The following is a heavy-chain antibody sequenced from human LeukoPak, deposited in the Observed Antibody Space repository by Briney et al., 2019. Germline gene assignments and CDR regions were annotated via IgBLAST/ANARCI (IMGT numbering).Heavy chain of an antibody. CDR2: IDPNSGGT. V-gene: IGHV1-2*02. CDR3: ARAWRGHYSSSWYNWFDP. J-gene: IGHJ5*02. CDR1: GYTFTGYY. D-gene: IGHD6-13*01. Sequence: ASVKVSCKASGYTFTGYYMHWVRQAPGQGLEWMGWIDPNSGGTNYAQKFQGRVTMTRDTSISTAYMELSRLRSDDTAVYYCARAWRGHYSSSWYNWFDPWGQGTLVTVSS.